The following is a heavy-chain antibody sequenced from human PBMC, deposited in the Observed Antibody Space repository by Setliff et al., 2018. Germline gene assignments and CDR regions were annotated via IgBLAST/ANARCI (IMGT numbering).Heavy chain of an antibody. D-gene: IGHD4-4*01. CDR1: GYTFTNYW. V-gene: IGHV5-51*01. Sequence: GESLKISCKGSGYTFTNYWIGWVRQMPGKGLEWMGLIYPGDSDTRYSPSFQGQVTISADRSISTAYLQWSSLKASDTAMYYCARDSNYEGAYDYWGQGTLVTVSS. CDR3: ARDSNYEGAYDY. CDR2: IYPGDSDT. J-gene: IGHJ4*02.